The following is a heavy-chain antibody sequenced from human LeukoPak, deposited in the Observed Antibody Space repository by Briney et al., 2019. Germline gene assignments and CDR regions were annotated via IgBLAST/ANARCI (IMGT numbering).Heavy chain of an antibody. CDR1: GGSISSYY. J-gene: IGHJ4*02. V-gene: IGHV4-59*01. CDR2: IYYSGST. CDR3: AREGYSYGPFDY. D-gene: IGHD5-18*01. Sequence: SETLSLTCTVSGGSISSYYWSWIRQPPGKGLEWIGYIYYSGSTNYNPSLKSRVTISVDTSKNQFSLKLSSVTAADTAVYYCAREGYSYGPFDYWGQGALVTVSS.